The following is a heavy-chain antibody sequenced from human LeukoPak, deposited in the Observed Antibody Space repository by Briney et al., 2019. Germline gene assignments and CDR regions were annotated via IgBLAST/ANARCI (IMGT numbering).Heavy chain of an antibody. CDR3: ARDRLWYSYGYFDY. CDR2: IIPILGIA. Sequence: ASVKVSCKSSVGTFSSYAISWVRQAPGQGLEWMGRIIPILGIANYAQKFQGRVTITADKSTSTAYMELSSLRSEDTAVYYCARDRLWYSYGYFDYWGQGTLVTVSS. D-gene: IGHD5-18*01. J-gene: IGHJ4*02. V-gene: IGHV1-69*04. CDR1: VGTFSSYA.